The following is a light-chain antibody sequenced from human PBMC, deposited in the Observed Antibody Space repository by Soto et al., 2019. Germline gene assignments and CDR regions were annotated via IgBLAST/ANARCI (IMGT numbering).Light chain of an antibody. CDR2: AAA. Sequence: DIQMTQSPSSLSASVGDRVTITCRARQDIGSWLAWYQQKPGKAPKILIYAAASLQTGVPFRFSATFSGTDFTLTINSLQTEDVGTYFCQQANSFPLTFGPGTKVDIK. J-gene: IGKJ3*01. CDR1: QDIGSW. CDR3: QQANSFPLT. V-gene: IGKV1-12*01.